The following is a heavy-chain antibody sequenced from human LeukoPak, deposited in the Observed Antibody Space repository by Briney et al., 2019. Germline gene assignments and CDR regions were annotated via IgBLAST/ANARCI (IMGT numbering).Heavy chain of an antibody. CDR2: IHDDGGF. V-gene: IGHV4-4*02. CDR1: GVSMTYSNW. D-gene: IGHD2-2*01. Sequence: PGETLSLTCAVSGVSMTYSNWGGGVRQRQGEGVGWIGEIHDDGGFHCNPLLKGRVAMSMDRSQNQFSLRLSSVTAADTAVYYCARDLGYQLLYWGQGIQVTASS. J-gene: IGHJ4*02. CDR3: ARDLGYQLLY.